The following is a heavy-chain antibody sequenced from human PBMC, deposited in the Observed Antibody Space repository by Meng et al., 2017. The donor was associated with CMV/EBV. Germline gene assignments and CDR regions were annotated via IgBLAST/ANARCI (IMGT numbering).Heavy chain of an antibody. CDR3: ARSDGTYFDY. CDR2: IYHSGST. D-gene: IGHD3/OR15-3a*01. V-gene: IGHV4-4*02. J-gene: IGHJ4*02. CDR1: GGSISSGTW. Sequence: LTCAVSGGSISSGTWWSWVRQTPGKGLEWIGEIYHSGSTNYNPSLKSRVTISVAKSKNQFSLKLSSVTAADTAVYYCARSDGTYFDYWGQGTLVTVSS.